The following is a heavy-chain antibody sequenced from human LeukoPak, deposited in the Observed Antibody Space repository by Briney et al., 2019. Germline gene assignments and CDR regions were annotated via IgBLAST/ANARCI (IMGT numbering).Heavy chain of an antibody. D-gene: IGHD3-3*01. CDR3: TRHATDFWSGYYFDY. V-gene: IGHV4-34*01. CDR1: GGSFSGYY. CDR2: INHSGSS. Sequence: PSETLSLTCAVYGGSFSGYYWSWIRQPPGKGLEWIGEINHSGSSNYNPSLKSRVTISVDTSKNQFSLKLSSVTAEDTAVYYCTRHATDFWSGYYFDYWGQGTLVTVSS. J-gene: IGHJ4*02.